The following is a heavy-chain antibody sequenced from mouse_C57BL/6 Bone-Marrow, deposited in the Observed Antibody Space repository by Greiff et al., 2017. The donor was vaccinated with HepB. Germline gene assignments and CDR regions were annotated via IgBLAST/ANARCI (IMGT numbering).Heavy chain of an antibody. D-gene: IGHD1-2*01. CDR2: IYPRSGNT. V-gene: IGHV1-81*01. CDR1: GYTFTSYG. CDR3: ARRKPLRHHPWFAY. J-gene: IGHJ3*01. Sequence: VQLVESGAELARPGASVKLSCKASGYTFTSYGISWVKQSTGQGLEWIGEIYPRSGNTYYNEKFKGKATLTADKSSNTAYMQLRSLKSEDSAIYYCARRKPLRHHPWFAYWGKGTLVTVSA.